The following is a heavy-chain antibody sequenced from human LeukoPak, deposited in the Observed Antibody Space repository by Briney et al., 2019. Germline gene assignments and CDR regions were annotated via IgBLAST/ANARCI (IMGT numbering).Heavy chain of an antibody. CDR3: ARGGSRVVTYGNFDY. J-gene: IGHJ4*02. Sequence: ASVKVSCKASGYTFTGYGISWVRQAPGQGLEWMGWISAYNGNTNYAQKLQGRVTMTTDTSTSTAYMELRSLRSDDTAVYYCARGGSRVVTYGNFDYWGQGTLVTVSS. CDR1: GYTFTGYG. CDR2: ISAYNGNT. V-gene: IGHV1-18*01. D-gene: IGHD2-21*02.